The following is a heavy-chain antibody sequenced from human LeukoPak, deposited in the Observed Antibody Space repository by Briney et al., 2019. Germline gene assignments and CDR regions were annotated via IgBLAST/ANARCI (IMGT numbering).Heavy chain of an antibody. CDR2: LIPIFGTA. V-gene: IGHV1-69*06. CDR1: GGTFSSYA. CDR3: ASPPYSSSWGYFDY. Sequence: SVKVSCKASGGTFSSYAISWVRQAPGQGLEWMGRLIPIFGTANYAQKFQGRVTITADKSTSTAYMELSSLRSEDTAVYYCASPPYSSSWGYFDYWGQGTLVTVSS. J-gene: IGHJ4*02. D-gene: IGHD6-13*01.